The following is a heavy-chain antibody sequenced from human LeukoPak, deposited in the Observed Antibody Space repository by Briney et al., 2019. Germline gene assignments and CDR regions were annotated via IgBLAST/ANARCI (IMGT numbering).Heavy chain of an antibody. CDR3: ARDYSSSWYVMDV. D-gene: IGHD6-13*01. V-gene: IGHV4-59*12. CDR1: GGSISSYY. CDR2: IYYSGST. J-gene: IGHJ6*02. Sequence: SETLSLTCTVSGGSISSYYWSWIRQPPGKGLEWIGYIYYSGSTNYNPSLKSRVTISVDTSKNQFSLKLSSVTAADTAVYYCARDYSSSWYVMDVWGQGTTVTVSS.